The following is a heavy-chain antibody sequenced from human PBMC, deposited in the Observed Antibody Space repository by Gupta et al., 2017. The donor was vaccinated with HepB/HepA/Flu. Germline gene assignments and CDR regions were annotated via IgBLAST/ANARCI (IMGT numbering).Heavy chain of an antibody. V-gene: IGHV5-51*01. Sequence: YPGDSDTRYSPSFLGQVTISADKSISNAYLQWSSLKASDTAMYYCASAGYYDSSGYYPDYFDYWGQGTLVTVSS. J-gene: IGHJ4*02. D-gene: IGHD3-22*01. CDR2: YPGDSDT. CDR3: ASAGYYDSSGYYPDYFDY.